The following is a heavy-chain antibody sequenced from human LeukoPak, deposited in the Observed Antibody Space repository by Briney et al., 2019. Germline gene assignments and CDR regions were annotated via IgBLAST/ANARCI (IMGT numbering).Heavy chain of an antibody. D-gene: IGHD5-18*01. CDR2: IYSGGST. CDR3: ARAISYGFMDY. V-gene: IGHV3-53*04. CDR1: GFTVSSNY. Sequence: GGSLRLSCAASGFTVSSNYMSWVRQVPGKGLEWVSVIYSGGSTYYADSVKGRFTISRHNSKNTLCLQMNSLRAEDTAVYYCARAISYGFMDYWGQGTLVTVSS. J-gene: IGHJ4*02.